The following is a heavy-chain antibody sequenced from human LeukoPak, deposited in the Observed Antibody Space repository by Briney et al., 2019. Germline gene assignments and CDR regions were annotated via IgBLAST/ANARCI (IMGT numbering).Heavy chain of an antibody. V-gene: IGHV3-23*01. CDR3: ARVDSSGWYEGVDY. CDR1: GFTFSSYA. D-gene: IGHD6-19*01. CDR2: ISGSGGST. Sequence: GGSLRLSCAASGFTFSSYAMSWVRQAPGKGLEWVSAISGSGGSTYYADSVKGRFTISRDNAKNSLYLQMNSLRAEDTAVYYCARVDSSGWYEGVDYWGQGTLVTVSS. J-gene: IGHJ4*02.